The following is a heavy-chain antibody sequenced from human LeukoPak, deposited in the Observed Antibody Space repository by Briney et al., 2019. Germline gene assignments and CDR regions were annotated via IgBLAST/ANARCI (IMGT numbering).Heavy chain of an antibody. D-gene: IGHD1-1*01. CDR1: GGSISSDY. J-gene: IGHJ4*02. CDR2: IYYSGST. V-gene: IGHV4-59*08. CDR3: ARHGTPDYFDY. Sequence: SETLSLTCTVSGGSISSDYWGWIRQPPGKGLEWIGYIYYSGSTNYNPSLKSRVTISVDTSKNQFSLKLSSVTAADTAVYYCARHGTPDYFDYWGQGTLVTVSS.